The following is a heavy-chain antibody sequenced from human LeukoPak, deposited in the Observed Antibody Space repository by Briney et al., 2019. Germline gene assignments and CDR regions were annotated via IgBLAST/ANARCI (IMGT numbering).Heavy chain of an antibody. CDR2: ISGSGGST. D-gene: IGHD3-22*01. CDR1: GFTFSSYA. CDR3: AKAPRYYYDSSGYYPDY. V-gene: IGHV3-23*01. Sequence: GGSLRLSCAASGFTFSSYAMSWVRQAPGKGLERVSAISGSGGSTYYADSVKGRFTISRDNSKNTLYLQMNSLRAEDTAVYYCAKAPRYYYDSSGYYPDYWGQGTLATVSS. J-gene: IGHJ4*02.